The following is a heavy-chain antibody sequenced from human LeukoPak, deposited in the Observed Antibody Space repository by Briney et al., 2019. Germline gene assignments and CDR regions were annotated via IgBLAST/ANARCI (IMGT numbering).Heavy chain of an antibody. V-gene: IGHV3-23*01. CDR1: GFTFSSYA. D-gene: IGHD6-13*01. CDR3: AKVVGIRGYFDY. Sequence: GGSLRLSCAASGFTFSSYAMSWVRRAPGKGLEWVSAISGSGGSTYYADSVKGRFTISRDNSKNTLYLQMNSLRAEDTAVYYCAKVVGIRGYFDYWGQGTLVTVSS. J-gene: IGHJ4*02. CDR2: ISGSGGST.